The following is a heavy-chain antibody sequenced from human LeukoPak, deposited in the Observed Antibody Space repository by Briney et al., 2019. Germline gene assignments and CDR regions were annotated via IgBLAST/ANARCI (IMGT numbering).Heavy chain of an antibody. CDR2: IGRSGTTI. CDR1: GFTLSDYY. V-gene: IGHV3-11*04. Sequence: GGSLRLSCAASGFTLSDYYMTWIRQVPGKGLEWVSYIGRSGTTIHYADSVKGRFTISWDNAKKSLYLQMNSLRAEDTAVYYCARSGKIYFDWLLDYWGQGTLVTVSS. CDR3: ARSGKIYFDWLLDY. D-gene: IGHD3-9*01. J-gene: IGHJ4*02.